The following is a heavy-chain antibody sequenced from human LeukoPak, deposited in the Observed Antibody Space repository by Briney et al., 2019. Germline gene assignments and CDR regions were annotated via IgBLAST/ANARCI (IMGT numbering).Heavy chain of an antibody. CDR2: ISSTRTYI. J-gene: IGHJ3*02. CDR3: ASDDYGDYEDGFDI. V-gene: IGHV3-21*01. D-gene: IGHD4-17*01. Sequence: PGGSLRLSCVVSGFTFIRATMNWVPQAPGKGLEWVSSISSTRTYINYADSVKGRFTISRDNAKKSLYLQMNGLRGEDTAMYCCASDDYGDYEDGFDIWGQGTMVTVSS. CDR1: GFTFIRAT.